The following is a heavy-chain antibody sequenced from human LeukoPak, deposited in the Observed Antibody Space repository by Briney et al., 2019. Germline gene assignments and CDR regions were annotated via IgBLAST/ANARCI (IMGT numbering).Heavy chain of an antibody. D-gene: IGHD6-6*01. V-gene: IGHV3-30-3*01. CDR2: ISYDGSNK. CDR3: ARTGRSYYFDY. CDR1: GFTFSSYA. Sequence: PGGSLRLSCAASGFTFSSYAMHWVRQAPGKGLEWVAVISYDGSNKYYADSVKGRFTISRDNSKNTLYLQMNSLRAEGTAVYYCARTGRSYYFDYWGQGTLVTVSS. J-gene: IGHJ4*02.